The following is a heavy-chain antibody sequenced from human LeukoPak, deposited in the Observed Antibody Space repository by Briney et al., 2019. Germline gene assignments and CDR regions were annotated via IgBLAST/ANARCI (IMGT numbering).Heavy chain of an antibody. J-gene: IGHJ4*02. CDR2: IYYSGST. D-gene: IGHD6-19*01. CDR1: GGSISSYY. CDR3: ARDNIAVAAHDY. Sequence: SETLSLTCTVSGGSISSYYWSWIRQPPGKGLEWIGYIYYSGSTNYNPSLKSRVTISVDTSKNQFSLKLSSVTAADTAVYYCARDNIAVAAHDYWGQGTLVTVSS. V-gene: IGHV4-59*12.